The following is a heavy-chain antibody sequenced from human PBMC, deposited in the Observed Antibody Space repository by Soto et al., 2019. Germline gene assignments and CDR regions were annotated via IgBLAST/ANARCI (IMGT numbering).Heavy chain of an antibody. CDR1: GGSFSGYY. CDR3: ARDNYFDY. Sequence: SETLSLTCAVHGGSFSGYYWDWIRQPPGKGLEWIGGVNHGGTSNYNPSLKSRATISVDTSKNQFSLKLSSVTAADTAVYYCARDNYFDYWGQGTLVTVSS. J-gene: IGHJ4*02. V-gene: IGHV4-34*01. CDR2: VNHGGTS.